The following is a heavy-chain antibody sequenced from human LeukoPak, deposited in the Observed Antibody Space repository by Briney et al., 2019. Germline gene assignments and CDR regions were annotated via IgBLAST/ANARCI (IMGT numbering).Heavy chain of an antibody. D-gene: IGHD3-10*01. J-gene: IGHJ4*02. Sequence: ASVKLSCNCSGYSFTSCAMHWVRQGPGQRLGWMGWSNAGNGNTKNSQKFQGRVTITRDTSASTAYMELGSLRSEDTAEYYCARDPWRFGELSIDYWGQGTLVTVSS. CDR3: ARDPWRFGELSIDY. V-gene: IGHV1-3*01. CDR2: SNAGNGNT. CDR1: GYSFTSCA.